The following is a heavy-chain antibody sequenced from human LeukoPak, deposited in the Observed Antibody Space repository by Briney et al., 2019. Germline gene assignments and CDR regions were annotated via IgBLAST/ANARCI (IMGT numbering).Heavy chain of an antibody. Sequence: SETLSLTCTVSGGSVSSGRYYWTWIRQPPGKGLEWIGYIYYSGSTYYNPSLRSRVTLSVDTSKNQFSLKLTSVTAADTAVYCCARDFHLTGATSRWFDPWGQGTLVTVSS. D-gene: IGHD1-7*01. V-gene: IGHV4-31*03. CDR1: GGSVSSGRYY. CDR3: ARDFHLTGATSRWFDP. J-gene: IGHJ5*02. CDR2: IYYSGST.